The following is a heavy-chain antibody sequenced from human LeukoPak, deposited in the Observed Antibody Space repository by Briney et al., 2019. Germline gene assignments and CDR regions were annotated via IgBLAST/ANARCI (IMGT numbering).Heavy chain of an antibody. Sequence: GGSLRLSCAASGFTLSIYDMHWVRQPPGKGLEWVSGIDIPGNTYYPDSVKGRFTMSRDNAKNSLYLQMNSLRAEDTAVYYCARVAVAGKYFQHWGQGTLVTVSS. V-gene: IGHV3-13*01. CDR1: GFTLSIYD. CDR2: IDIPGNT. CDR3: ARVAVAGKYFQH. J-gene: IGHJ1*01. D-gene: IGHD6-19*01.